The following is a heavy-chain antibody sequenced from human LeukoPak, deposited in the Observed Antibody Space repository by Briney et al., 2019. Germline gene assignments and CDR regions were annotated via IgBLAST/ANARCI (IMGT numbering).Heavy chain of an antibody. Sequence: PSETLSLTCTVSGGSISSYYWSWIRQPPGKGLEWIGYIYYSGSTNYNPSLKSRVTISVDTSKNQFPLNLSSVTAADTAVYYCAKWGVWFGEFAGDYWGQGTLVTVSS. CDR2: IYYSGST. CDR3: AKWGVWFGEFAGDY. CDR1: GGSISSYY. D-gene: IGHD3-10*01. V-gene: IGHV4-59*01. J-gene: IGHJ4*02.